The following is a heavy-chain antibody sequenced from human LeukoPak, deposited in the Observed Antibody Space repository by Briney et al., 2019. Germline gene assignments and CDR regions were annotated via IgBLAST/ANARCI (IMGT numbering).Heavy chain of an antibody. CDR3: ARGPSGYHNT. CDR1: GFSFSSYR. V-gene: IGHV3-21*06. D-gene: IGHD5-12*01. Sequence: GGSLRLSCAASGFSFSSYRMNWVRQAPGKGLEWVSSVSNSGDYIHYADSVKGRFTISRDNSKNSLYLQMNSLRAEDTAVYYCARGPSGYHNTGGQGTLVTVSS. J-gene: IGHJ4*02. CDR2: VSNSGDYI.